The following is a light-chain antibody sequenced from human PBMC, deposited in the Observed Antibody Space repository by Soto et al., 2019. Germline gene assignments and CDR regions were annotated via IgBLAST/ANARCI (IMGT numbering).Light chain of an antibody. Sequence: QSALTQPASVSGSPGQSITISCTGTSSDVGNYNYVSWHQQHPGKAPKLMIYDVSNRPSGVSNRFSGSKSGNTASLTISGLQAEDEADYYCSSSTSSSTLVFGGGTKLTVL. CDR3: SSSTSSSTLV. CDR1: SSDVGNYNY. J-gene: IGLJ2*01. V-gene: IGLV2-14*01. CDR2: DVS.